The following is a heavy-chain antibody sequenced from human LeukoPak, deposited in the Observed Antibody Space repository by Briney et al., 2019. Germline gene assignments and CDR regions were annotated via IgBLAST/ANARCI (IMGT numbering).Heavy chain of an antibody. D-gene: IGHD3-22*01. Sequence: GGSLRLSCVASGFTFSSYGMHWVRQAPGKGLEWVAVILYDGSNKYYADSVKGRFTISRDNSKNTLYLQMNSLRAEDTALYHCARTPYYYDSSGYYTHFDYWGQGTLVTVSS. CDR2: ILYDGSNK. CDR3: ARTPYYYDSSGYYTHFDY. V-gene: IGHV3-30*03. CDR1: GFTFSSYG. J-gene: IGHJ4*02.